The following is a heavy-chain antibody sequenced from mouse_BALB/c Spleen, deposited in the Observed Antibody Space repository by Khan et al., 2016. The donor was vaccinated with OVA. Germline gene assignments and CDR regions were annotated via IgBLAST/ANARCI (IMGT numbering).Heavy chain of an antibody. J-gene: IGHJ3*01. CDR1: GYTFTSYW. V-gene: IGHV1-61*01. D-gene: IGHD2-2*01. CDR2: IDPSDSET. CDR3: ARREKYGYDPSWFAD. Sequence: QVQLQQSGAELVRPGASVKLSCKASGYTFTSYWMNWVKQRPGQGLEWIGMIDPSDSETHYNQMFRDKATLTVDKSSSTAYMQLSSLTSEDAAVYYCARREKYGYDPSWFADWVQGTLVTVSA.